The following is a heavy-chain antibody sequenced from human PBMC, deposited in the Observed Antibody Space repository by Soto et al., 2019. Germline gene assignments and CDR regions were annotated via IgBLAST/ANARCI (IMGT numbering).Heavy chain of an antibody. J-gene: IGHJ6*02. Sequence: GGSLRLSCAASGFTFSSYWMHWVRQAPGKGLVWVSRINSDGSSTSYADSGKGRFTISRDNAKNTLYLQMNSLRAEDTAVYYCARGLVVIRRGYGMDVWGQGTTVTVSS. CDR2: INSDGSST. V-gene: IGHV3-74*01. D-gene: IGHD3-22*01. CDR3: ARGLVVIRRGYGMDV. CDR1: GFTFSSYW.